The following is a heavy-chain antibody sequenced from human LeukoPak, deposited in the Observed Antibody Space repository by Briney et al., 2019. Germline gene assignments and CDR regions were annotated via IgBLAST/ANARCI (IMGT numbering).Heavy chain of an antibody. D-gene: IGHD1-26*01. Sequence: ASVKVSCKASGYTFTSYAMHWVRQAPGQRLEWMGWINAGNGNTKYSQKFQGRVTITRDTSASTAYMELSSLRSEDTAVYYCARDHRPLGRSPAPCDYWGQGTLVTVSS. J-gene: IGHJ4*02. CDR2: INAGNGNT. CDR3: ARDHRPLGRSPAPCDY. CDR1: GYTFTSYA. V-gene: IGHV1-3*01.